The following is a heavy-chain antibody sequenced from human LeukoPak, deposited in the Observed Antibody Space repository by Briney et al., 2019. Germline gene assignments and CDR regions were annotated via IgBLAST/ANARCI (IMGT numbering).Heavy chain of an antibody. CDR1: GGTFSSYA. J-gene: IGHJ5*02. CDR2: IIPIFGTA. V-gene: IGHV1-69*05. Sequence: SVKVSCKASGGTFSSYAISWVRQAPGQGLEWMGGIIPIFGTANYAQKFQGRVTITTDESTSTAYMEVSSLRSEDTAVYYCARGYCSSTSCYTNWFDPWGQGTLVTVSS. D-gene: IGHD2-2*02. CDR3: ARGYCSSTSCYTNWFDP.